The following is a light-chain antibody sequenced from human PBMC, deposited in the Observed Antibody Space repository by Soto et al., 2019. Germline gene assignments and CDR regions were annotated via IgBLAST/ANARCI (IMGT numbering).Light chain of an antibody. J-gene: IGKJ5*01. Sequence: IVLTQSPDTLSLSPGETATHSCRASESLSTYLGWYQQRPGQAPRLLIYDASSRATGIPARFSGSGSGTDFTLTISSLEPEDFGVYYCQQRSRWPPITFGQGTRLEI. CDR2: DAS. V-gene: IGKV3-11*01. CDR1: ESLSTY. CDR3: QQRSRWPPIT.